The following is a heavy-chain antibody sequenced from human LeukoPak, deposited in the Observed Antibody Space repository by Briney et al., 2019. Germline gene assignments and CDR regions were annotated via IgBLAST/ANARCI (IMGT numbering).Heavy chain of an antibody. Sequence: AGESLEISCKGSGYRFTSYWIGWVRQMPGKGLGWMGIIYPGDSDTRYSPSFQGQVTISADKSISTAYLQWSSLKASDTAMYYCARHSGYYDFWSGYTYAFDIWGQGTMVTVSS. J-gene: IGHJ3*02. CDR1: GYRFTSYW. V-gene: IGHV5-51*01. CDR2: IYPGDSDT. D-gene: IGHD3-3*01. CDR3: ARHSGYYDFWSGYTYAFDI.